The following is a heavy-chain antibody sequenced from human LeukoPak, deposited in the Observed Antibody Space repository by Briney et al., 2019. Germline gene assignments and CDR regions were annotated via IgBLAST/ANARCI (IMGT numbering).Heavy chain of an antibody. CDR2: IYYSGST. Sequence: SETLSLTCTVSGGSISSYYWSWIRQPPGKGLEWIGYIYYSGSTNYNPSLKSRVTISVDTSKNQFSLKLSSVTAAGTAVYYCAADTGYSSSWGQGTLVTVSS. CDR3: AADTGYSSS. V-gene: IGHV4-59*01. D-gene: IGHD6-13*01. J-gene: IGHJ4*02. CDR1: GGSISSYY.